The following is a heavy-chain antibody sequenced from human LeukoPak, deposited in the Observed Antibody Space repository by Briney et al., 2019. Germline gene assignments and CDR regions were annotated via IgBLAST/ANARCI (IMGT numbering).Heavy chain of an antibody. CDR2: IYRSGTT. CDR1: GGSISTHY. J-gene: IGHJ3*01. CDR3: ARGTWGVVTGFDF. Sequence: SETLSLTCTVSGGSISTHYWTWIRQPPGKGLEWIGYIYRSGTTNYDPSLKSRVTMSIETSENRFSLRLTSVTAADTAVYYCARGTWGVVTGFDFWGQGTMVTVSS. V-gene: IGHV4-59*08. D-gene: IGHD2-21*02.